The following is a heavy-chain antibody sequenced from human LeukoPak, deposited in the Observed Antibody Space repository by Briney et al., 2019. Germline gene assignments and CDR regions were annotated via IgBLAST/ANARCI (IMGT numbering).Heavy chain of an antibody. CDR2: ISWNSGNI. V-gene: IGHV3-9*01. CDR3: AKDAYGDSSSALFDY. J-gene: IGHJ4*02. CDR1: GFTFDDYT. D-gene: IGHD4-17*01. Sequence: PGGSLRLSCAASGFTFDDYTMHWVRQAPGKGLEWVSGISWNSGNILYADSVKGRFTISRDNAKNSLYLQMNSLRADDTASYYCAKDAYGDSSSALFDYWGQGTLVTVSS.